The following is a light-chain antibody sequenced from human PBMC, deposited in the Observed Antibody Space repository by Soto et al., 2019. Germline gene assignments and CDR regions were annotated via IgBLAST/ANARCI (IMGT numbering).Light chain of an antibody. CDR3: QSYDSSLSGWV. CDR2: GNS. CDR1: SSNIGAGYD. V-gene: IGLV1-40*01. Sequence: QSVLTQPPSVSGAPGQRVTISCTGSSSNIGAGYDVHWYQQLPGTAPKLLIQGNSNRPSGVPDRFAGSKSGTSASLAITGLQAEDEADSYCQSYDSSLSGWVFGGGTKATVL. J-gene: IGLJ3*02.